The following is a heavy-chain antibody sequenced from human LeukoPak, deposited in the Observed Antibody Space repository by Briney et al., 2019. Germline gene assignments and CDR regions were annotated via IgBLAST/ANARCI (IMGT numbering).Heavy chain of an antibody. D-gene: IGHD5-18*01. V-gene: IGHV3-53*01. CDR2: LCDGRNS. CDR1: GFTVSSNC. Sequence: GGSLRLSCAASGFTVSSNCVTWVRQAPGMGLEWVSVLCDGRNSYYADSVKGRFTISTDNSKNTLYLQMNSLRAEDTAVYYCARKVGYGYALDPWGQGTLVTVSS. CDR3: ARKVGYGYALDP. J-gene: IGHJ5*02.